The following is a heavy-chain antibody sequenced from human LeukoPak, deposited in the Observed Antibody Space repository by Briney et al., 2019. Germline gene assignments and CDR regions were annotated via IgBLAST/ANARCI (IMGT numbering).Heavy chain of an antibody. CDR1: GGSISSYY. J-gene: IGHJ3*02. CDR2: IYYSGST. V-gene: IGHV4-59*01. D-gene: IGHD3-10*01. CDR3: ARDDTLHYYYGSGSYYNNDAFDI. Sequence: SETLSLTCTVSGGSISSYYWSWIRQPPGKGLEWIGYIYYSGSTNYNPSLKSRVTISVDTSKNQFSLKLSSVTAADTAVYYCARDDTLHYYYGSGSYYNNDAFDIWGQGTMVTVSS.